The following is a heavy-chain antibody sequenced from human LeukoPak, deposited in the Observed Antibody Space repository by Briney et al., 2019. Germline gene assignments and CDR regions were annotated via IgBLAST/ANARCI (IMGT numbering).Heavy chain of an antibody. V-gene: IGHV3-23*01. CDR1: GFTFSSYA. CDR3: AHGHMSYYDSSGYYYRY. Sequence: GGSLRLSCAASGFTFSSYAMSWVRQAPGKWLEWVSAISGSGGSTYYADSVKGRFTISRDNSKNTLYLQMNSLRAEDTAVYYCAHGHMSYYDSSGYYYRYWGQGTLVTVSS. J-gene: IGHJ4*02. CDR2: ISGSGGST. D-gene: IGHD3-22*01.